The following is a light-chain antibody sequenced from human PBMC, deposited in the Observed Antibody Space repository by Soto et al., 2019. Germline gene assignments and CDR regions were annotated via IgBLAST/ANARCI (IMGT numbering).Light chain of an antibody. CDR2: DAS. V-gene: IGKV3-11*01. J-gene: IGKJ5*01. CDR3: QQRNVWHPIT. CDR1: QSVRTS. Sequence: EVLFTQSPATLSLSPGERATLSCRASQSVRTSLAWYQHKPGQAPRLVIYDASLRANGVPARFGGSGSGTDFTLTINSLEPEDFASYYCQQRNVWHPITFGQGTRLEIK.